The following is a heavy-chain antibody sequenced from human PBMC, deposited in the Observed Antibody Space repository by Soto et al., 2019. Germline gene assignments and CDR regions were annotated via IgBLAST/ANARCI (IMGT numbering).Heavy chain of an antibody. CDR1: GFTFSGYW. D-gene: IGHD6-19*01. Sequence: EVPLVESGGGVVQPGGSLRLSCAASGFTFSGYWMNWVRQAPGKGLEWVANIKQKGGEKYYVDSVKGRFTITRDNAKHSLYLQMNGLRAEDTAVYYWARARWWLVHWGQGTLVTVSS. CDR2: IKQKGGEK. CDR3: ARARWWLVH. V-gene: IGHV3-7*01. J-gene: IGHJ4*02.